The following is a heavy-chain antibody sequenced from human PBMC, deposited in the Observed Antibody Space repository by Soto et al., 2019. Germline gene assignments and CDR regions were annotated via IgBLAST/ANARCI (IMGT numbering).Heavy chain of an antibody. CDR3: ARDNGYSYAYTLDH. V-gene: IGHV4-59*01. CDR1: GGSISSYY. Sequence: SETLSLTCTVSGGSISSYYWSWIRQPPWKGLEWIGYIYYSGSTNYNPSLKSRVTISVDTSKNQFSLKLSSVTAADTAVYYSARDNGYSYAYTLDHWGQGTLVPVSS. D-gene: IGHD5-18*01. CDR2: IYYSGST. J-gene: IGHJ4*02.